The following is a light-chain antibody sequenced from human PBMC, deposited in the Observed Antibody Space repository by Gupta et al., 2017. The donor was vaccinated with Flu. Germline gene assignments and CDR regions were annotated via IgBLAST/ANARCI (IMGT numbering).Light chain of an antibody. CDR3: PQQNSSIRS. CDR1: RLINND. Sequence: DIQMAQSPSSLSASVGDRVTITCRSSRLINNDLGWFQQKPGKAPKRLIFAASRLQSGVPSRFSGSESGTEFTLTISRLQPDDSATYYCPQQNSSIRSFGQGTKVEVK. CDR2: AAS. V-gene: IGKV1-17*01. J-gene: IGKJ1*01.